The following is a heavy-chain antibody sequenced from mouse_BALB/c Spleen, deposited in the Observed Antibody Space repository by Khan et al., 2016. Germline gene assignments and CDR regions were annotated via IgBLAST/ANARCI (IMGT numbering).Heavy chain of an antibody. CDR1: GFTFSSYW. V-gene: IGHV6-6*02. CDR2: IRLKSDNYAT. J-gene: IGHJ2*01. D-gene: IGHD1-1*01. Sequence: QLEESGGGLVQPGGSMKLSCVASGFTFSSYWMSWVRQSPEKGLEWVAEIRLKSDNYATHYAESVKGKFTITRDDSTSRLYLQMNSVRAEDSGSDYCTTVVPDYWGQGTTLTVAS. CDR3: TTVVPDY.